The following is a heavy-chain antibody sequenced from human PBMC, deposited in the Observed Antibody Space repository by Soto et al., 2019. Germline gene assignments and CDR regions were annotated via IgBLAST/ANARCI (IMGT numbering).Heavy chain of an antibody. CDR2: ISGSGGST. Sequence: GGSLRLSCAASGFTFSSYAMSWVRQAPGKGLEWVSAISGSGGSTYYADSVKGRFTISRDISKNTLYLQMNSLRAEDTAVYYSAKDGPTLYNWNDDVLFDYWGQGTLVTVSS. CDR1: GFTFSSYA. J-gene: IGHJ4*02. V-gene: IGHV3-23*01. CDR3: AKDGPTLYNWNDDVLFDY. D-gene: IGHD1-1*01.